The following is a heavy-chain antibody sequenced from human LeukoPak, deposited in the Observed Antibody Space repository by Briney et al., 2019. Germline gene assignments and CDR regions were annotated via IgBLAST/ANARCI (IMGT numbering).Heavy chain of an antibody. CDR2: IYHSGST. CDR3: ARVGYGSGSYYTPFFDY. CDR1: GYSISSGYY. V-gene: IGHV4-38-2*02. J-gene: IGHJ4*02. Sequence: PSETLSLTCTVSGYSISSGYYWGWIRQPPGKGLEWIGSIYHSGSTYYNPSLKSRVTISVDTSKNQFSLKLSAVTAADTAVYYCARVGYGSGSYYTPFFDYWGQGTLVTVSS. D-gene: IGHD3-10*01.